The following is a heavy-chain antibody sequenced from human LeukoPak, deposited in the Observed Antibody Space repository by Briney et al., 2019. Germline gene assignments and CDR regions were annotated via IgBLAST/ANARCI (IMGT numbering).Heavy chain of an antibody. D-gene: IGHD2-8*01. CDR1: GYSFSTTSY. J-gene: IGHJ6*03. CDR2: IHQSGST. Sequence: SETLSLTCAVSGYSFSTTSYWGWIRQSPGKGLEWIGSIHQSGSTYYNPSLRSRVTISVDTSKNQFSLKLSSVTAAETAVYYCARQDCTHGVCFSYYYFYVDVWGKGTTVTVSS. CDR3: ARQDCTHGVCFSYYYFYVDV. V-gene: IGHV4-38-2*01.